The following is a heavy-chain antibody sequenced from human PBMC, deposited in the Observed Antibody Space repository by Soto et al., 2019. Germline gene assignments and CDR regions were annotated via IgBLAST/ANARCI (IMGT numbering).Heavy chain of an antibody. Sequence: PGESLKISCKGSGYIFNTYWIAWVRQMPGKGLEWMGIIYPGDSDIRYSPSFQGQVTISADKSISTAYLQWSSLKASDTAMYYCARLLVGTGYPYYHYYGMDVWGQGTTVTVSS. CDR1: GYIFNTYW. CDR2: IYPGDSDI. V-gene: IGHV5-51*01. CDR3: ARLLVGTGYPYYHYYGMDV. J-gene: IGHJ6*02. D-gene: IGHD3-9*01.